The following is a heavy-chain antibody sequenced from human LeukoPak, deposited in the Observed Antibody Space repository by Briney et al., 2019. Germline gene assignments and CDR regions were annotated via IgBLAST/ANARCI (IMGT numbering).Heavy chain of an antibody. V-gene: IGHV4-34*01. CDR2: INHSGST. CDR3: ARDHGSVADILTN. D-gene: IGHD6-19*01. Sequence: SETLSLTCAVYGGSFSGYYWSWIRQPPGKGLEWIGEINHSGSTNYNPSLKSRVTISVDTSKNQFSLKLSSVTAADTAVYYCARDHGSVADILTNWGQGTLVTVSS. J-gene: IGHJ4*02. CDR1: GGSFSGYY.